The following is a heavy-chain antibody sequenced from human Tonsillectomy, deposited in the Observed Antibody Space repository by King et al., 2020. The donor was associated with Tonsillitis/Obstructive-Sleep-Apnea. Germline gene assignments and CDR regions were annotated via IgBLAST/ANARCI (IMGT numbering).Heavy chain of an antibody. D-gene: IGHD1-26*01. Sequence: QLQESGPGLVKPSETLSLTCTVSGGSISSYYWSWIRQPPGKGLEWIGYIDYSGSTKYNPSLKSRVGISVHTSKNQFSLRLSSVTAADTAVYYCAREGEVGFDYWGQGTLVTVSS. CDR2: IDYSGST. CDR1: GGSISSYY. J-gene: IGHJ4*02. V-gene: IGHV4-59*01. CDR3: AREGEVGFDY.